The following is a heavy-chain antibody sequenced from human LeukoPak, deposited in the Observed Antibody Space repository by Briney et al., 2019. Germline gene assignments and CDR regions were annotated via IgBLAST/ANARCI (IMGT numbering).Heavy chain of an antibody. CDR2: IIPIFGTA. Sequence: ASVKVSCKASGGTFISYAISWVRQAPGQGLEWMGGIIPIFGTANYAQKFQGRVTITTDESTSTAYMELSSLRSEDPAVYYCARGVDFWSGYVNYFDYWGQGTLVTVSS. V-gene: IGHV1-69*05. CDR3: ARGVDFWSGYVNYFDY. J-gene: IGHJ4*02. CDR1: GGTFISYA. D-gene: IGHD3-3*01.